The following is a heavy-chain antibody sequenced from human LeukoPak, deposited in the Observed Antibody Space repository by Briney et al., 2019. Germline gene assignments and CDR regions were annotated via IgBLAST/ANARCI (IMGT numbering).Heavy chain of an antibody. CDR2: VSGVGGST. Sequence: PGGSLRLSCAPSGFTFSSDAMSWVRQAPGKGLEWVSDVSGVGGSTYYADSVKGRFSLSRDHSKNTLYLQMNSLRAEDTAVYYCAKDQGYSSSWYFDYWGQGTLVTVSS. CDR1: GFTFSSDA. J-gene: IGHJ4*02. V-gene: IGHV3-23*01. CDR3: AKDQGYSSSWYFDY. D-gene: IGHD6-13*01.